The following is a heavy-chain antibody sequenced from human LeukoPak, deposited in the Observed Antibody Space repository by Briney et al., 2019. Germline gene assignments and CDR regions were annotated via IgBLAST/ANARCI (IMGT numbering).Heavy chain of an antibody. D-gene: IGHD1-14*01. J-gene: IGHJ4*02. V-gene: IGHV3-7*01. CDR3: FGIF. Sequence: GGSLRLSCAASGFTFSSYWMNWVRQAPGKGLEWVANIKPDGSEKYVDSVKGRFTISRDNAKNSLYLQMNSLRAEDTAVYYCFGIFWGQETLVTVSS. CDR1: GFTFSSYW. CDR2: IKPDGSEK.